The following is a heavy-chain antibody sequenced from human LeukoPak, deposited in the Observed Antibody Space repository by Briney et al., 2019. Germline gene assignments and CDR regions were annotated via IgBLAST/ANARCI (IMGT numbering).Heavy chain of an antibody. CDR2: IKEDGSEK. CDR3: ASNDFWSGERPKDFYYYMDV. D-gene: IGHD3-3*01. J-gene: IGHJ6*03. CDR1: GFTFSSYW. Sequence: GGSLRLSCVASGFTFSSYWMSWVRQAPGKGLEWVANIKEDGSEKYYVDSVKGRFTITRDNAKKSLYLQMNSLRAEDTAVYYCASNDFWSGERPKDFYYYMDVWGKGTTVTVSS. V-gene: IGHV3-7*01.